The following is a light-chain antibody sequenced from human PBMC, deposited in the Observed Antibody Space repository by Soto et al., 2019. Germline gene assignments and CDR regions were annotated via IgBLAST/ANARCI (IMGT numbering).Light chain of an antibody. V-gene: IGKV3-11*01. J-gene: IGKJ5*01. Sequence: EIVLMQSPGTLSLSPGEGATLSCRASQSVNSNYLAWYQQKPGQAPRLLIYDASNRATGIPARFSGSGSGTDFTLTISSLEPEDFAVYYCQQYNNWPITFGQGTRLEIK. CDR1: QSVNSNY. CDR3: QQYNNWPIT. CDR2: DAS.